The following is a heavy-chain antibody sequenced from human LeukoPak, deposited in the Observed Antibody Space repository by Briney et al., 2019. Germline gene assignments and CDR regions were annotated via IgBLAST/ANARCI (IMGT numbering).Heavy chain of an antibody. Sequence: GGSLTLSCVVSGITLSNYGMSWVRQAPGKGLEWVAGISDRGGSTNHADSVKGRFTISRDNPKNTLYLQMNSLRSEDTAVYFCAKRGVVIRAVLVVGFHKEAYYFDSWGQGALVTVSS. CDR3: AKRGVVIRAVLVVGFHKEAYYFDS. J-gene: IGHJ4*02. D-gene: IGHD2-15*01. CDR1: GITLSNYG. CDR2: ISDRGGST. V-gene: IGHV3-23*01.